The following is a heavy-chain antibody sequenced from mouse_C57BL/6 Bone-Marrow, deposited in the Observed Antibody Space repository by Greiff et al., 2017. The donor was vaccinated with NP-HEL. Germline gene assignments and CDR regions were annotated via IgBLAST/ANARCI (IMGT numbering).Heavy chain of an antibody. V-gene: IGHV14-4*01. D-gene: IGHD2-2*01. Sequence: VQLQQSGAELVRPGASVKLSCTASGFNIKDDYMHWVKQRPEQGLEWIGWIDPENGDTEYASKFQGKATITADTSSNTAYLQLSSLTSEDTAVYYWTTGSYYFDYWGQGTTLTVSS. CDR3: TTGSYYFDY. CDR2: IDPENGDT. J-gene: IGHJ2*01. CDR1: GFNIKDDY.